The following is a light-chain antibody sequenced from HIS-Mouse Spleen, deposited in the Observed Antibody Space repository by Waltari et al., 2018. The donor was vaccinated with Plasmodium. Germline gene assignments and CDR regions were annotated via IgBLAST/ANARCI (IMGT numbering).Light chain of an antibody. CDR2: AAS. J-gene: IGKJ3*01. CDR1: QGISRY. Sequence: IRSAQALSTFSASTGGRVTITCRASQGISRYLAWYQQKPGKAPKLLIYAASTLHSGVPSRFSGSGSGTDFTLTISCLQSEDFATYYCQQYYSYPFTFGPGTKVDIK. V-gene: IGKV1-8*01. CDR3: QQYYSYPFT.